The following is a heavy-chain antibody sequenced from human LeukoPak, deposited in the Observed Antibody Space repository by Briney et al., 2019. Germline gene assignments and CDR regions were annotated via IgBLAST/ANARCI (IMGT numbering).Heavy chain of an antibody. D-gene: IGHD4-17*01. CDR3: ARDTGDYVSYWYFDL. CDR2: IYYSGNT. J-gene: IGHJ2*01. V-gene: IGHV4-59*01. CDR1: GGSISGYY. Sequence: SETLSLTCTVSGGSISGYYWSWIRQSPGKGLEWIGHIYYSGNTNYNPSLKSRLTISLDTSKNQFSLKMSSVTAAGTAVYYCARDTGDYVSYWYFDLWGRGTLVTVSS.